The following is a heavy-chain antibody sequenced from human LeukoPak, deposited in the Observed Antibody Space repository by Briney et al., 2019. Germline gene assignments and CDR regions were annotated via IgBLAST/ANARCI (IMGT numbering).Heavy chain of an antibody. Sequence: GGSLRLSCAASGFTLSSYDMNWVRQAPGKGLEWVTNIKQDGSEKYYVDSVKGRFTISRDNAKNSLYLQMNSLRAEDTAVYYCASSPCSGGSCYKGYWGQGTLVTVSS. CDR2: IKQDGSEK. D-gene: IGHD2-15*01. J-gene: IGHJ4*02. CDR3: ASSPCSGGSCYKGY. CDR1: GFTLSSYD. V-gene: IGHV3-7*01.